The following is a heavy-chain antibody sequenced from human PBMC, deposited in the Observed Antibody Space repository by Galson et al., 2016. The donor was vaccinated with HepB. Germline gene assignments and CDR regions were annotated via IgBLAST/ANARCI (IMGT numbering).Heavy chain of an antibody. Sequence: QSGAEVKKPGESLKISCKGSGYSFTNYWIGWVRQMPGKGLEWMGIIYPDNSDTRYSPSFQGQVTISADKSISTAYLQWSSLKASDTAIYYCASRGSGMYWGDAMDAWGQGTTVTVTS. CDR1: GYSFTNYW. V-gene: IGHV5-51*01. D-gene: IGHD3-10*01. CDR3: ASRGSGMYWGDAMDA. CDR2: IYPDNSDT. J-gene: IGHJ6*02.